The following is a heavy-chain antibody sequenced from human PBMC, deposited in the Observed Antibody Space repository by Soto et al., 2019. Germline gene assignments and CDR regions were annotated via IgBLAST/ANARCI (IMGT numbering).Heavy chain of an antibody. D-gene: IGHD2-2*02. CDR2: INHSGST. CDR3: ARGDIVVVPAAIQGPAFDC. CDR1: GGSFSGYY. J-gene: IGHJ4*02. Sequence: QVQLQEWGAGLLKPSETLSLTCAVYGGSFSGYYWSWIRQPPGKGLEWIGEINHSGSTNYNPSLKSQVTISVDTSKNQFYLKVSSVTAADTAVYYCARGDIVVVPAAIQGPAFDCWGQGTLVTVSS. V-gene: IGHV4-34*01.